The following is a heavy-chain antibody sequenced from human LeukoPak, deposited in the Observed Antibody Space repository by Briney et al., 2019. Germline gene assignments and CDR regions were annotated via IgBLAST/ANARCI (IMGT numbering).Heavy chain of an antibody. Sequence: GASVKVSCKASDYTFTSYAFSWVRQAPGQGLEWMGWISPYSGHTKYAQIFQGRVTMTTDTSTSTAYMELRSLRSDDTAVYYCARDVLLWFGGDYYYYGMDVWGQGTTVTVSS. D-gene: IGHD3-10*01. CDR2: ISPYSGHT. CDR3: ARDVLLWFGGDYYYYGMDV. CDR1: DYTFTSYA. J-gene: IGHJ6*02. V-gene: IGHV1-18*01.